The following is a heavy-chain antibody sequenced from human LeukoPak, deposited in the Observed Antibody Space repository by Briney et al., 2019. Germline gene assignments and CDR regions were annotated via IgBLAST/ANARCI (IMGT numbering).Heavy chain of an antibody. Sequence: GGSLRLSCAASGFTFSSYSMNWVRQAPGKGLEWVSSISSSSLYTYYADSVKGRFTISRDNAKNSLYLQMNSLRAEDTAVYYCARALSDSPTLGYCSGVSCYTAYWGQGTLVTVSS. V-gene: IGHV3-21*01. J-gene: IGHJ4*02. CDR3: ARALSDSPTLGYCSGVSCYTAY. D-gene: IGHD2-2*02. CDR1: GFTFSSYS. CDR2: ISSSSLYT.